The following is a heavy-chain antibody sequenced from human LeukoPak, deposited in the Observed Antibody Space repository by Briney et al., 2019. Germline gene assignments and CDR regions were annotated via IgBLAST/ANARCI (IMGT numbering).Heavy chain of an antibody. V-gene: IGHV1-2*02. Sequence: ASVKVSCKASGYTFTGYYMHWVRQAPGQGLEWMGWINPNSGGTNYAQKFQGRVTMTRDTSISTAYMELSRLRSDDTAVYYCARGVRSYYDSSGYTHDYWGQGTLVTVSS. CDR2: INPNSGGT. J-gene: IGHJ4*02. CDR3: ARGVRSYYDSSGYTHDY. D-gene: IGHD3-22*01. CDR1: GYTFTGYY.